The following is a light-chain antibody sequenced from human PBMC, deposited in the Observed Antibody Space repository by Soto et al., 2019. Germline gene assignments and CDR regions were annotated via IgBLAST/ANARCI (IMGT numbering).Light chain of an antibody. J-gene: IGLJ1*01. Sequence: QSVLTQPASVSGSPGQSITISCTGSSSDVGGYDFVSWYQHHPGKAPRLMIFDVSNRPSAVSNRFSGSKSGNTASLTISGLQAEDEGDYDCASYTSSSTLVFGTGTKVTVL. V-gene: IGLV2-14*03. CDR2: DVS. CDR3: ASYTSSSTLV. CDR1: SSDVGGYDF.